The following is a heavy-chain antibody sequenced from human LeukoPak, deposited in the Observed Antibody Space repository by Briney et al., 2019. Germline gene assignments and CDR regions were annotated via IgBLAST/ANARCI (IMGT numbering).Heavy chain of an antibody. V-gene: IGHV4-59*12. CDR1: GGSITSYY. CDR3: ASIAARLRAFDI. J-gene: IGHJ3*02. D-gene: IGHD6-6*01. CDR2: IYSSGST. Sequence: PSETLSLTCTVSGGSITSYYWSWIRQPPGKGLEWMGYIYSSGSTNYNPSLKSRVTISVDTSKNQFSLKLSSVTAADTAVYYCASIAARLRAFDIWGQGTMVTVSS.